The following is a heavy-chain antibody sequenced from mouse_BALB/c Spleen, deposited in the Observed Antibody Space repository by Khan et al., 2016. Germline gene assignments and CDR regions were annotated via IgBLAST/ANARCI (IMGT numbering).Heavy chain of an antibody. J-gene: IGHJ1*01. V-gene: IGHV3-2*02. CDR2: IRYSGST. Sequence: EVQLVESGPGLVKPSQSLSLTCTVTGYSITSDYAWNWIRQFPGNKLEWMGSIRYSGSTTYNPSLKSRISITRDTSKNQFFLQLYSVTTEDTATYYCTRSPTATRYFDGWGAGTTVTVSS. CDR1: GYSITSDYA. CDR3: TRSPTATRYFDG. D-gene: IGHD1-2*01.